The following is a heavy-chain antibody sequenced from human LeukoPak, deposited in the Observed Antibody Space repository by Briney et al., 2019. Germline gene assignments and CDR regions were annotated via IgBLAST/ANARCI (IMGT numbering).Heavy chain of an antibody. CDR2: ISSSGSTI. J-gene: IGHJ6*03. Sequence: GGSLRLSCAASGFTFSSYEMNWIRQAPGKGLEWVSYISSSGSTIYYADSVKGRFTISRDNAKNSLYLQLNSLRVEDTAVYYCAKDGDSTGYYSSYYNHMDVWGKGTSVTISS. CDR1: GFTFSSYE. CDR3: AKDGDSTGYYSSYYNHMDV. V-gene: IGHV3-48*03. D-gene: IGHD3-22*01.